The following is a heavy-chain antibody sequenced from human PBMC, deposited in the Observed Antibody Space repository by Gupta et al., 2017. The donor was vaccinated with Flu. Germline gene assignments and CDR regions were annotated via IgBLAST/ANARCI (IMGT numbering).Heavy chain of an antibody. J-gene: IGHJ4*02. CDR3: AREHPTSWNPDF. CDR2: IRSGNGDT. CDR1: TFTTHP. Sequence: TFTTHPIHWVRRAPGQSLEWVGWIRSGNGDTSYSQKFQDRIIITRDTSASTVYMELSSLRSEDTAVYYCAREHPTSWNPDFWGQGTLVTVSS. V-gene: IGHV1-3*01. D-gene: IGHD1-26*01.